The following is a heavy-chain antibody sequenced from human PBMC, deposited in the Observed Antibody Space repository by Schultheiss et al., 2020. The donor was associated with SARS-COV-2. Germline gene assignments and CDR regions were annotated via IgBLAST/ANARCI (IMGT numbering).Heavy chain of an antibody. CDR1: GGSFSGYY. Sequence: SETLSLTCAVYGGSFSGYYWSWIRQPPGKGLEWIGEINHSGSTNYNPSLKSRVTISVDTSKNQFSLKLSSVTAADTAVYYCARRGGVTTFPRGAFDIWGQGTMVTVSS. CDR3: ARRGGVTTFPRGAFDI. D-gene: IGHD4-17*01. CDR2: INHSGST. V-gene: IGHV4-34*01. J-gene: IGHJ3*02.